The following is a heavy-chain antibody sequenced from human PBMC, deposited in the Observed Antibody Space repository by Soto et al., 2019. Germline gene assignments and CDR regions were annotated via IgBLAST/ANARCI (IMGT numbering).Heavy chain of an antibody. CDR3: AKVYDYEHHFDY. CDR1: GFTFSSYA. J-gene: IGHJ4*02. V-gene: IGHV3-23*01. CDR2: ISGSGGST. D-gene: IGHD3-16*01. Sequence: GGSLRLSCSASGFTFSSYAISWVRQAPGKGLEWVSAISGSGGSTYYADSVKGRFTISRDNSKNTLYLQMNSLRAEDTAVYYCAKVYDYEHHFDYWGQGTLVTVSS.